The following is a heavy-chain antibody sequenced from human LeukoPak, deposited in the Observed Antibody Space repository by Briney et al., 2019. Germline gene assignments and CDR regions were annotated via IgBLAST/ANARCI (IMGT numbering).Heavy chain of an antibody. V-gene: IGHV3-23*01. CDR3: AKWPEGATPKFHY. J-gene: IGHJ4*02. CDR2: ISGSGGVT. CDR1: GFIVNSYA. D-gene: IGHD1-26*01. Sequence: GGSLRLSCAASGFIVNSYAMSWVRQAPGKGLEWVSTISGSGGVTYYPDSVRGRFTISRDNSKNTLHLQMDSLRAEDTAIYYCAKWPEGATPKFHYWGQGTLVTVSS.